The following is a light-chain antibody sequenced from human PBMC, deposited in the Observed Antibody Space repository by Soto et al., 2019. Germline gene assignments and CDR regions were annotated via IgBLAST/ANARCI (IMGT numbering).Light chain of an antibody. CDR1: QSVGTW. CDR2: AAS. V-gene: IGKV1-12*01. CDR3: QQANSFPIT. Sequence: DIQMTQSPSTLSASVGGRVTITCRASQSVGTWVAWYQQKPGKAPKLLIYAASSLQSGVPSRFSGSGSGTDFTLTISSLQPEDFATYYCQQANSFPITFGQGTRLEIK. J-gene: IGKJ5*01.